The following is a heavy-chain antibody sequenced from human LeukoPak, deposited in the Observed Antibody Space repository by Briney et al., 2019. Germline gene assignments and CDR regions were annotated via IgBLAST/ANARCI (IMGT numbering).Heavy chain of an antibody. J-gene: IGHJ6*02. Sequence: ASVKVSCTASGYTFTTYGVSWVRQAPGQGLEWMGWISAGNTNYAQNFQGRVTMTTDTSTSTAYMELRSLRSDDTAVYYCARLPSFDYYHYYGMDVWGQGTTVTVSS. CDR2: ISAGNT. CDR1: GYTFTTYG. V-gene: IGHV1-18*01. D-gene: IGHD3-3*01. CDR3: ARLPSFDYYHYYGMDV.